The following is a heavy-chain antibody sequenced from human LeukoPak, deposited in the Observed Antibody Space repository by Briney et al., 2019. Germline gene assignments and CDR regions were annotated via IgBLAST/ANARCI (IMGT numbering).Heavy chain of an antibody. D-gene: IGHD3-3*01. CDR3: AKAGTIFGVVILFDY. J-gene: IGHJ4*02. CDR1: GFTFSSYW. V-gene: IGHV3-7*03. CDR2: IKQDGSEK. Sequence: PGGSLRLSCAASGFTFSSYWMSWVRQAPGKGLEWVANIKQDGSEKYYVDSVKGRFTISRDNAKNSLYLQMNSLRAEDTAVYYCAKAGTIFGVVILFDYWGQGTLVTVSS.